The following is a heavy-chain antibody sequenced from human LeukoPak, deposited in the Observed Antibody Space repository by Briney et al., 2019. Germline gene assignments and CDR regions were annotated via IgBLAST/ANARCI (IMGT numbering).Heavy chain of an antibody. CDR3: ASGDLGDGYYYGMDV. CDR1: GFTFSSYW. J-gene: IGHJ6*02. D-gene: IGHD4-17*01. Sequence: PGGSLRLSCAASGFTFSSYWMSWVRQAPGKGLEWVANIKQDGSEKYYVDSVKGRFTISRDNAKNSLYLQMNSLRAEDTAVYYCASGDLGDGYYYGMDVWGQGTTVTVSS. CDR2: IKQDGSEK. V-gene: IGHV3-7*01.